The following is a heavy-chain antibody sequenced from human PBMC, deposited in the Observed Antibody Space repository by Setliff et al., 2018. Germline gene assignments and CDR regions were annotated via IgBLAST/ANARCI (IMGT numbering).Heavy chain of an antibody. D-gene: IGHD3-22*01. V-gene: IGHV1-2*04. CDR3: ARRRYYYDSSGYRWGGFYFDY. J-gene: IGHJ4*02. CDR1: GYTSTGYY. CDR2: INPNSGGT. Sequence: GASVKVSCKASGYTSTGYYMHWVRQAPGQGLEWMGWINPNSGGTNYAQKFQGWVTMTRDKSISTAYMELSRLRSDDTVVYYCARRRYYYDSSGYRWGGFYFDYWGQGTLVTVS.